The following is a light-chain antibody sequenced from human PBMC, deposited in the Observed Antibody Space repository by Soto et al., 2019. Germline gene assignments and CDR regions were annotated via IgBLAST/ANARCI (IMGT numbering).Light chain of an antibody. CDR1: TSNVGGNV. Sequence: QLVLTQPPSASATPGQSVTISCSGSTSNVGGNVVNWYQQLPGSAPKLLIYSKNQRPSGVPDRFSASKSGTSASLAISGLQSEDEADYYCATWDDDLNGVVFGGGTKLTVL. J-gene: IGLJ3*02. V-gene: IGLV1-44*01. CDR3: ATWDDDLNGVV. CDR2: SKN.